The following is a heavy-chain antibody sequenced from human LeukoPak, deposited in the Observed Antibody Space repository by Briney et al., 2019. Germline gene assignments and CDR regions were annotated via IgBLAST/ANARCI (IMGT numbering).Heavy chain of an antibody. J-gene: IGHJ5*02. CDR2: IHYSGST. Sequence: SETLSLTCTVSGGSISSYYWSWIRQPPGKGLEWIGYIHYSGSTNYNPSLKSRVTISVDTSKNQFSLKLNSVTTADTAVYYCARGVREVIIRSHWFDPWGQGTLVTVSS. CDR3: ARGVREVIIRSHWFDP. V-gene: IGHV4-59*01. D-gene: IGHD3-10*01. CDR1: GGSISSYY.